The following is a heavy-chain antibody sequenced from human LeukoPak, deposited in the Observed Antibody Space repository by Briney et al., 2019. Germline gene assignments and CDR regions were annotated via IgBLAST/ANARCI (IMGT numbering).Heavy chain of an antibody. CDR3: AKDSKIVGATFRSYHFMDV. Sequence: PGGSLRLSCAASGFTFSSYAMSWVRQAPGKGLEWVSAIRGSGDRTYYADSVKGRFTISRGNSKNTLYLQMNSLRVEDTAVYYCAKDSKIVGATFRSYHFMDVWGKGTAVTVSS. J-gene: IGHJ6*03. D-gene: IGHD1-26*01. CDR2: IRGSGDRT. CDR1: GFTFSSYA. V-gene: IGHV3-23*01.